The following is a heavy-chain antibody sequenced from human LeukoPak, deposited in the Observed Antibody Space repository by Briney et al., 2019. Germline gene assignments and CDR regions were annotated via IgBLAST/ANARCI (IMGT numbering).Heavy chain of an antibody. CDR3: TRAITYFYGSVTYDWFDS. D-gene: IGHD3-10*01. V-gene: IGHV3-23*01. CDR2: IRPSGDNT. Sequence: GGSLRLSCAASGFIFSSYAMSWVRQAPGKGLEWVSSIRPSGDNTYYGDSVKGRFTISRDNAKNTVYLQMNSLRVDDTAIYYCTRAITYFYGSVTYDWFDSWGQGTRVTVSS. J-gene: IGHJ5*01. CDR1: GFIFSSYA.